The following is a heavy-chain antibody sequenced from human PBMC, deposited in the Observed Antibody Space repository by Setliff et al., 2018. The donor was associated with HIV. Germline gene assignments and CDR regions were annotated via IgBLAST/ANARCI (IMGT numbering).Heavy chain of an antibody. V-gene: IGHV4-59*01. Sequence: SETLSLTCTVSGGSINSYYWSWIRQPPGKGLEWIGYIFDSGSTNYNPSFESRVTISVDTSKNQFSLKLSSVTAADTAVYYCARACRSGYDYFHYFDYWGQGTLVTVSS. D-gene: IGHD5-12*01. CDR1: GGSINSYY. J-gene: IGHJ4*02. CDR3: ARACRSGYDYFHYFDY. CDR2: IFDSGST.